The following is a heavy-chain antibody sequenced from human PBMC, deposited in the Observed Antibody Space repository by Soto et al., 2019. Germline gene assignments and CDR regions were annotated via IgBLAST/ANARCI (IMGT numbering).Heavy chain of an antibody. D-gene: IGHD2-15*01. V-gene: IGHV4-59*01. J-gene: IGHJ4*02. CDR3: AKYRRTDAEGYSFDY. CDR2: IHYSGST. CDR1: GGSISGCC. Sequence: LETRALTWPVAGGSISGCCWSCIRQTPGKVLEWIGYIHYSGSTNYNPSLKSRVTMSVDSAKNQFSLELNSVSAADTAVYFCAKYRRTDAEGYSFDYWGQGALVTVAS.